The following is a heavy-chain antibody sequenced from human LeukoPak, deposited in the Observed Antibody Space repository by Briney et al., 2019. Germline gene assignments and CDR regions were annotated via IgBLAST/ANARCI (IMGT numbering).Heavy chain of an antibody. CDR2: IYYSGST. Sequence: SETLSLTCTVSGGSISSSSYYWCWIRQPPGKGLEWIGSIYYSGSTYYNPSLKSRVTISVDTSKNQFSLKLTSVTAAATADYYCARHPHTVTGSDAFDFWGRGTMPTVCS. J-gene: IGHJ3*01. D-gene: IGHD4-17*01. CDR3: ARHPHTVTGSDAFDF. V-gene: IGHV4-39*01. CDR1: GGSISSSSYY.